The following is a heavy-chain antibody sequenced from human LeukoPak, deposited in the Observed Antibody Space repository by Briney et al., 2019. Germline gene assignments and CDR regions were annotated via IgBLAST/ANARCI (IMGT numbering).Heavy chain of an antibody. CDR2: IIPIFGTA. V-gene: IGHV1-69*01. D-gene: IGHD3-9*01. J-gene: IGHJ6*03. CDR1: GGTFSSYA. Sequence: SVKVSCKASGGTFSSYAISWVRQAPGQGLEWMGGIIPIFGTANYAQKFQGRVTITADESTSTAYMELSSLRSEDTAVYYCAGGAIPYYDILTGYYNVYYYYYYMDVWGKGTTVTVSS. CDR3: AGGAIPYYDILTGYYNVYYYYYYMDV.